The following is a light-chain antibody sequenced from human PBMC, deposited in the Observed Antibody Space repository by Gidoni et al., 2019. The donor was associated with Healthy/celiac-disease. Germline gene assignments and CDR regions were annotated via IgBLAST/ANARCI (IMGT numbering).Light chain of an antibody. CDR1: SSNIGAGYD. Sequence: QSVLTQPPSVSVAPGQRVTISCTGSSSNIGAGYDVHWYQQLPGPAPKLIIYGNSNRPSGVPDRFSGSKSGTSAALAITGLQAEDEADYYCQSYDSSLSGSIFGGGTKLTVL. CDR2: GNS. V-gene: IGLV1-40*01. CDR3: QSYDSSLSGSI. J-gene: IGLJ2*01.